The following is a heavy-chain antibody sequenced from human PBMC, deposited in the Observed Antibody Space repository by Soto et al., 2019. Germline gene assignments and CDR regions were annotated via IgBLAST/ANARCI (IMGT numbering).Heavy chain of an antibody. Sequence: EVQLVESGGGLVQPGGSLRLSCAASGFTFSKFWMHWVRQAPGKGLVWVSRIYSDGSGPMYADSVKGRFTISRDNAKSTLYLQMNSLSAEDTAVYYCATLNSFGSDYWGQGTLVTVSS. J-gene: IGHJ4*02. CDR1: GFTFSKFW. CDR3: ATLNSFGSDY. D-gene: IGHD5-18*01. V-gene: IGHV3-74*03. CDR2: IYSDGSGP.